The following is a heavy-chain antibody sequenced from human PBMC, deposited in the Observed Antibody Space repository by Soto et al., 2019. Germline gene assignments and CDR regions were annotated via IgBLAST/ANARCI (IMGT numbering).Heavy chain of an antibody. CDR3: THRPREWIPFAI. CDR2: IYWDDDK. D-gene: IGHD3-3*01. CDR1: GFSLSTSGVG. V-gene: IGHV2-5*02. J-gene: IGHJ3*02. Sequence: QITLKESGPTLVKPTQTLTLTCTFSGFSLSTSGVGVGWIRQPPGKALEWLALIYWDDDKRYSPSLKSRLTITKDTSKNQVVLTMTNMDPVDTATYYCTHRPREWIPFAIWGQGTMVTVSS.